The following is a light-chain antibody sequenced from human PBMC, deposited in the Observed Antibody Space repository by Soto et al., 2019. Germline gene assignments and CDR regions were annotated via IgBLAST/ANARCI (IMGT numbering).Light chain of an antibody. CDR3: QQDATSPT. Sequence: EIVLTQSPGTLSLSPGERATLSFRASQSVDSNSLAWYQHKPGQAPRLLIYGASSRAPGISDRYSGRGSGTDFTLTITRLEPEDFAVYSCQQDATSPTFGGGTRLEIK. CDR2: GAS. J-gene: IGKJ4*01. V-gene: IGKV3-20*01. CDR1: QSVDSNS.